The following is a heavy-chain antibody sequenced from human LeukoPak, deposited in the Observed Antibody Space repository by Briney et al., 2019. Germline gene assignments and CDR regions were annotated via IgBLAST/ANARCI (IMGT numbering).Heavy chain of an antibody. V-gene: IGHV3-74*01. CDR2: ISSDGSSS. D-gene: IGHD1-1*01. J-gene: IGHJ4*02. Sequence: GGSLRLSCAASGFTFSNSRMHWVRQVPANGLLWVSRISSDGSSSIYADSVKGRFTISRDDAKNTLYLQMNSLRAEDTAVYYCARMATAFDYWGQGTLVTVSS. CDR1: GFTFSNSR. CDR3: ARMATAFDY.